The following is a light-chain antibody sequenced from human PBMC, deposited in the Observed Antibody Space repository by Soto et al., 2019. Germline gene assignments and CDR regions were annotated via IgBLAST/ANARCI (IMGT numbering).Light chain of an antibody. CDR3: QQYGDSPWT. CDR1: QGVSSY. V-gene: IGKV3D-11*01. J-gene: IGKJ1*01. CDR2: DAS. Sequence: EIVLTQSPATLSLSPGERATLSCRASQGVSSYLAWYQQKPGQAPRLLIYDASNRATGTPDRFSGSGSGTDFTLIISGVEAEDFAMYYCQQYGDSPWTFGQGTRVDFK.